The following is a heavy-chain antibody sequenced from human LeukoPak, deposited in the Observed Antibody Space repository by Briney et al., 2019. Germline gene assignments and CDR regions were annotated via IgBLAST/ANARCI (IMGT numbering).Heavy chain of an antibody. CDR3: ARHGRWELFHFDY. CDR2: IYYSGST. V-gene: IGHV4-39*01. CDR1: GGAISGSSYY. Sequence: SETLSLTCTVSGGAISGSSYYWGWIRQPPGKGLEWIGSIYYSGSTYYNPSLKSRVTISVDTSKNQFSLKLSSVTAADTAVYYCARHGRWELFHFDYWGQGTLVTVSS. D-gene: IGHD1-26*01. J-gene: IGHJ4*02.